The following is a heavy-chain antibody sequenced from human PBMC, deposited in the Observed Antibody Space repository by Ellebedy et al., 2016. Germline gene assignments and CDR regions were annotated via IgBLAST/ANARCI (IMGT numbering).Heavy chain of an antibody. CDR2: VSYDGSNK. J-gene: IGHJ3*02. V-gene: IGHV3-30-3*01. CDR1: GFTFSSFSGYA. Sequence: GGSLRLSCAASGFTFSSFSGYAMHWVRQAPGKGLEWVAVVSYDGSNKYYADSVKGRFTISRDNSKNTLYVQMNSLRAEDTAVYYCARSYGFSSAFDIWGQGTLVTVSS. CDR3: ARSYGFSSAFDI. D-gene: IGHD5-18*01.